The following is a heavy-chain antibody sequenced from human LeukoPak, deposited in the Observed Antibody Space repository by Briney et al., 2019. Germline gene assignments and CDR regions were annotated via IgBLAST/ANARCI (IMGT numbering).Heavy chain of an antibody. V-gene: IGHV3-23*01. J-gene: IGHJ4*02. Sequence: GGSLRLSCAASGFTFSSYAMSWVRQAAGKGLEWVSSISSSGGSTYYADSVKGRFSISRDYSKNTLYLQMNSLSAEDTAVYYCAKDLYTYGTTPLDYWGQGTLVTVSS. CDR2: ISSSGGST. D-gene: IGHD5-18*01. CDR3: AKDLYTYGTTPLDY. CDR1: GFTFSSYA.